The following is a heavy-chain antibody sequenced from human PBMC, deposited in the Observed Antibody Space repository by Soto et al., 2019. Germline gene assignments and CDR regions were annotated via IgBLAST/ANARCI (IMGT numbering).Heavy chain of an antibody. CDR2: ISAHNGDT. CDR1: GYSFATYG. Sequence: ASVKVSCKASGYSFATYGFSWVRQAPGQGLECVGWISAHNGDTHYSQKFQGRVTLTTDTSTNTGYMELRSLTSDDTAVYFCATEPIYYNDGSGYYPLGHWGQGTLVTVFS. D-gene: IGHD3-22*01. J-gene: IGHJ4*02. V-gene: IGHV1-18*04. CDR3: ATEPIYYNDGSGYYPLGH.